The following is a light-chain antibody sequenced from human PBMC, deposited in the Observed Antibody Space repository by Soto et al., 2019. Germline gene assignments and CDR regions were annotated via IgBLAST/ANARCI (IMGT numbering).Light chain of an antibody. V-gene: IGLV1-44*01. Sequence: QSVPTQPPSASGTPGQRVTLSCSGGSSNIGSNIVNWYQQRPGAAPKLLIYTNNQRPSGVPDRFSGSKSGTSASLAISGLQSDDEADYYCASWDDNLNGPVFGPGTKLTVL. J-gene: IGLJ1*01. CDR3: ASWDDNLNGPV. CDR1: SSNIGSNI. CDR2: TNN.